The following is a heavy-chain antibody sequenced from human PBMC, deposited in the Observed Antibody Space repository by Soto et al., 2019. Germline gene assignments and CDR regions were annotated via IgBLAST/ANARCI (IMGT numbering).Heavy chain of an antibody. D-gene: IGHD1-1*01. J-gene: IGHJ4*02. CDR1: GFTFSMYW. CDR3: TRGPRSTSTGTGAF. V-gene: IGHV3-74*01. Sequence: GGSLRLSCAASGFTFSMYWMHWVRQVPGKGPEWVSRINDDGISTNYADSVKGRFTISRDNAKNTLYLQMNALRVEDTAVYYCTRGPRSTSTGTGAFWRQGTLATVSS. CDR2: INDDGIST.